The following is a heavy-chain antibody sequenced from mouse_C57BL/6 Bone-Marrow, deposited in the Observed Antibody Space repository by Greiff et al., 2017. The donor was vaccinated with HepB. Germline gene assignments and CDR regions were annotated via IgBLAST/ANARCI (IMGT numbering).Heavy chain of an antibody. Sequence: EVKLMESGGDLVKPGGSLKLSCAASGFTFSSYGMSWVRQTPDKRLEWVATISSGGSYTYYPDSVKGRFTISRDNAKNTLYLQMSSLKSEDTAMYYCARKQLRIDYWGQGTSVTVSS. J-gene: IGHJ4*01. CDR1: GFTFSSYG. V-gene: IGHV5-6*01. CDR3: ARKQLRIDY. D-gene: IGHD3-2*02. CDR2: ISSGGSYT.